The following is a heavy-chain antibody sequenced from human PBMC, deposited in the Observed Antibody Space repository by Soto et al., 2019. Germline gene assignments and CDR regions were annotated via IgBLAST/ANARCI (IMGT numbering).Heavy chain of an antibody. J-gene: IGHJ3*02. Sequence: SETLSLTCTVSGGSISSYYWSWLRQPPGKGLEWIGYIYYSGSTNYNPSLKSRVTISVDTSKNQFSLKLSSVTAADTAVYYCARHHLNSSGWYGSAFDIWGQGTMVTVSS. CDR2: IYYSGST. CDR3: ARHHLNSSGWYGSAFDI. V-gene: IGHV4-59*08. CDR1: GGSISSYY. D-gene: IGHD6-19*01.